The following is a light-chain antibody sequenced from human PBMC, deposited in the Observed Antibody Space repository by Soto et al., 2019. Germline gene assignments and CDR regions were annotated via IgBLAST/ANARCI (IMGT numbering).Light chain of an antibody. Sequence: DIQMTQSPSSLSASVGDRVTITCQASQDISNYLNWYQQKPGKAPKLLIYDASNLETGVPSRFSGTESGTDFTFTISSLQPEDIATYYCQQYDNLPYTFGQGTKLDTK. CDR3: QQYDNLPYT. J-gene: IGKJ2*01. CDR1: QDISNY. CDR2: DAS. V-gene: IGKV1-33*01.